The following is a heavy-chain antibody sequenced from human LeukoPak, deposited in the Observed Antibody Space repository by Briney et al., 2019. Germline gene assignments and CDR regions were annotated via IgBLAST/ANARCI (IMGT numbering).Heavy chain of an antibody. CDR2: IIPIFGTA. CDR3: ARAIRYSSSWEYFDY. V-gene: IGHV1-69*05. D-gene: IGHD6-13*01. Sequence: GSSVKVSCKTSGGTFSSYAITWVRQAPGQGLEWMGRIIPIFGTANYAQKFQGRVTITTDESTSTAYMELSSPTSEDTAVYYCARAIRYSSSWEYFDYWGQGTLVTVSS. CDR1: GGTFSSYA. J-gene: IGHJ4*02.